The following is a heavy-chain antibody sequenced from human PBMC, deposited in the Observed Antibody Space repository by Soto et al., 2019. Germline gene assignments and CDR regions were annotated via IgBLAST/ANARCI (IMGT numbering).Heavy chain of an antibody. CDR1: GFTFSDYY. J-gene: IGHJ4*02. V-gene: IGHV3-11*01. CDR2: ISSSGSTI. Sequence: PGGSLRLSCAASGFTFSDYYMSWIRQAPGKGLEWVSDISSSGSTIYYADSVKGRFTISRDNAKNSLYLQMNSLRAEDTAVYYCARDLPNYDFWSGYYSPFDYWGQGTLVTVSS. CDR3: ARDLPNYDFWSGYYSPFDY. D-gene: IGHD3-3*01.